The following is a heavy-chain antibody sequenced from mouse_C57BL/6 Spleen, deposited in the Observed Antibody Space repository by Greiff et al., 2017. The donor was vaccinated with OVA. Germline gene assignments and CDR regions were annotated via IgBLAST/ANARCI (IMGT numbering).Heavy chain of an antibody. D-gene: IGHD2-4*01. Sequence: QVQLKESGAELVRPGTSVKVSCKASGYAFTNYLIEWVKQRPGQGLEWIGVINPGSGGTKYNEKFKGKATLTADKSSSTAYLQLSSLTSEDSAVYFCARSRDYGPFAYWGQGTLVTVSA. J-gene: IGHJ3*01. CDR1: GYAFTNYL. CDR3: ARSRDYGPFAY. CDR2: INPGSGGT. V-gene: IGHV1-54*01.